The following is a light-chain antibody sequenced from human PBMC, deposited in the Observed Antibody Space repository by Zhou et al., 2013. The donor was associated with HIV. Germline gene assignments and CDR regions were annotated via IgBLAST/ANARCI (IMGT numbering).Light chain of an antibody. CDR3: LQDFDYPRT. CDR2: RAS. Sequence: DIQMTQSPSALSASVGDRVTITCRASQSVGMWLAWYQQKPGKAPRLLIYRASSLGSDVPSRFSGSGSGTDFTLTINSLQPEDFATYYCLQDFDYPRTFGQGTKVEVK. V-gene: IGKV1-5*03. J-gene: IGKJ1*01. CDR1: QSVGMW.